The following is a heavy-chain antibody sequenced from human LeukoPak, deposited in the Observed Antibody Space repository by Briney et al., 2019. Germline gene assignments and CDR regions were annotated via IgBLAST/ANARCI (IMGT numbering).Heavy chain of an antibody. CDR2: INHSGST. CDR1: GGSFSGYY. J-gene: IGHJ6*02. CDR3: ARVSVPSYYGVDV. Sequence: SETLSLTCAVYGGSFSGYYWSWIRQPPGKGLEWIGEINHSGSTNYNPSLKSRVTISVDTSKNQFSLKLSSVTAADTAVYYCARVSVPSYYGVDVWGQGTTVTVSS. V-gene: IGHV4-34*01.